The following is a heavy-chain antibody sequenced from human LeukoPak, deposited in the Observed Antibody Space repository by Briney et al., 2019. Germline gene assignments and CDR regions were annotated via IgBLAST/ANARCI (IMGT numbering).Heavy chain of an antibody. Sequence: GRSLRLSCAASGFTFTRFAMDRVRQAPGKGLEWVALISYDGSNKYYADSVKGRFTISRDNSKNTVYLQMNSPRAEDTAVYYCARVGGDVLSGHTTGYYYAMDVWGQGTTVTVSS. J-gene: IGHJ6*02. CDR2: ISYDGSNK. CDR3: ARVGGDVLSGHTTGYYYAMDV. CDR1: GFTFTRFA. V-gene: IGHV3-30*04. D-gene: IGHD3-3*01.